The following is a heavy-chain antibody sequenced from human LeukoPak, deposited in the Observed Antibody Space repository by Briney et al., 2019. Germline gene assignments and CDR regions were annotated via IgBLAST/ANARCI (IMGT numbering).Heavy chain of an antibody. V-gene: IGHV3-11*01. D-gene: IGHD4-17*01. J-gene: IGHJ6*02. Sequence: PGGSLRLSCAASGFTFSDYYMSWIRQAPGKGLEWVSYISSSGSTIYYADSVKGRFTISRDNAKNSLYLQMNSLRAEDTAVYYCARVPGAPVTTGWYYYGMDVWGQGTTVTVSS. CDR2: ISSSGSTI. CDR1: GFTFSDYY. CDR3: ARVPGAPVTTGWYYYGMDV.